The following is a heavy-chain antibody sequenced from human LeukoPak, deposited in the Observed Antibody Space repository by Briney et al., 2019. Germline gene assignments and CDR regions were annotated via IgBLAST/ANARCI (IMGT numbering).Heavy chain of an antibody. V-gene: IGHV4-34*01. CDR1: GGSISSYY. J-gene: IGHJ6*03. D-gene: IGHD2-2*01. Sequence: KPSETLSLTCTVSGGSISSYYWSWIRQPPGKGLEWIGEINHSGSTNYNPSLKSRVTISVDTSKNQFSLKLSSVTAADTAVYYCARQTVYCSSTSCYYYYYYMDVWGKGTTVTVSS. CDR3: ARQTVYCSSTSCYYYYYYMDV. CDR2: INHSGST.